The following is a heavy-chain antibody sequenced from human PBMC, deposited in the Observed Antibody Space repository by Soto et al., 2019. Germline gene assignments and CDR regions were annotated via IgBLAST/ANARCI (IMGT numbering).Heavy chain of an antibody. D-gene: IGHD2-21*02. CDR1: GGSISSGDYY. Sequence: SETLSLTCTVSGGSISSGDYYWSWIRQPPGKGLEWIGYIYYSGSTYYNPSLKSRFTISVDTSKNQFSLKLSSVTAADTALYYCARHPPPGGNSFGYFDLWGRGTLVTVSS. CDR2: IYYSGST. CDR3: ARHPPPGGNSFGYFDL. J-gene: IGHJ2*01. V-gene: IGHV4-30-4*01.